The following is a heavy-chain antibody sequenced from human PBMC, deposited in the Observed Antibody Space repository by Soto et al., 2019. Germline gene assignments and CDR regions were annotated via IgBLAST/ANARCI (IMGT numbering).Heavy chain of an antibody. J-gene: IGHJ4*02. CDR2: ISSSSTFK. Sequence: EVQLVESGGGLVKPGGSLRLSCAASGFTFSNYNMNWVRQAPGKGLERVSSISSSSTFKNYADSVKGRFTISRDNDKNSVYLHMSRLGAEDTAVYYCARDPPLSMIVVVGVDDFWGQGTLVTVSS. V-gene: IGHV3-21*02. CDR3: ARDPPLSMIVVVGVDDF. D-gene: IGHD3-22*01. CDR1: GFTFSNYN.